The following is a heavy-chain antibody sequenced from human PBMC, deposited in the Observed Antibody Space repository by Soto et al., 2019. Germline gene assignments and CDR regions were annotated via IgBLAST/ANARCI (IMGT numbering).Heavy chain of an antibody. Sequence: KTSETLSLTCTVSGGSISSGDYYWSWIRQPPGKGLEWIGYIYYSGSTYYNPSLKSRVTISVDTSKNLFSLKLSSVTAADKAVYYCARAPTTRTTFTVWFDPWGQGTLVTVSS. J-gene: IGHJ5*02. CDR3: ARAPTTRTTFTVWFDP. CDR2: IYYSGST. V-gene: IGHV4-30-4*01. CDR1: GGSISSGDYY. D-gene: IGHD4-17*01.